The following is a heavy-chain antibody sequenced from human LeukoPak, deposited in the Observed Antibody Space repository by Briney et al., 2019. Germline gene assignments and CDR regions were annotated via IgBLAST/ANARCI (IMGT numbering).Heavy chain of an antibody. D-gene: IGHD3-22*01. J-gene: IGHJ4*02. V-gene: IGHV3-21*01. Sequence: PGGSLRLSCAATGLTVSSNFMSWVRQAPGKGLEWVSSISSSSSYIYYADSVKGRFTISRDNAKNSLYLQMNSLRAEDTAVYYCARDRFYYDSSGYPRPYYFDYWGQGTLVTVSS. CDR1: GLTVSSNF. CDR3: ARDRFYYDSSGYPRPYYFDY. CDR2: ISSSSSYI.